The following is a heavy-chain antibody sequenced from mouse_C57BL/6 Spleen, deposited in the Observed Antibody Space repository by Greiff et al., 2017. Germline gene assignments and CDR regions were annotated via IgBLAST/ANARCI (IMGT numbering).Heavy chain of an antibody. CDR2: IDPSDSYT. CDR3: ARRAGTKYFDV. J-gene: IGHJ1*03. CDR1: GYTFTSYW. V-gene: IGHV1-50*01. Sequence: QVQLKQPGAELVKPGASVKLSCKASGYTFTSYWMQWVKQRPGQGLEWIGEIDPSDSYTNYNQKFKGKATLTVDTSSSTAYMQLSSLTSEDSAVYYCARRAGTKYFDVWGTGTTVTVSS. D-gene: IGHD4-1*01.